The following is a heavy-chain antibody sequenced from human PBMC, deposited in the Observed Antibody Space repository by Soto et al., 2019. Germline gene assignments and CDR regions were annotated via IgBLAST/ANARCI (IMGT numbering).Heavy chain of an antibody. V-gene: IGHV3-73*01. CDR1: GFTFSGSA. J-gene: IGHJ6*02. CDR2: IRSKANSYAT. CDR3: TTEGVWFGTYGMDV. D-gene: IGHD3-10*01. Sequence: EVQLVESGGGLVQPGGSLKLSCAASGFTFSGSAMHWVRQASGKGLEWVGRIRSKANSYATAYAASVKGRFTISRDDSKNTAYLQMTSLKTEDTAVYYCTTEGVWFGTYGMDVWGQGTTVTVSS.